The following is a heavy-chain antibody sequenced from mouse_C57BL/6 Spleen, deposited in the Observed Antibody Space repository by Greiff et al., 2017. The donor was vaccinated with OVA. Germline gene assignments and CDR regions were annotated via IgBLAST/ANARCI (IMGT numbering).Heavy chain of an antibody. CDR3: ATYGSSYGAMDY. V-gene: IGHV1-55*01. CDR2: IYPGSGST. Sequence: QVQLQQPGAELVKPGASVKMSCKASGYTFTSYWITWVKQRPGKGLEWIGDIYPGSGSTNYNEKFKSKATLTVDTSSSTAYMQLSSLTSEDSAVYYCATYGSSYGAMDYWGQGTSVTVSS. J-gene: IGHJ4*01. D-gene: IGHD1-1*01. CDR1: GYTFTSYW.